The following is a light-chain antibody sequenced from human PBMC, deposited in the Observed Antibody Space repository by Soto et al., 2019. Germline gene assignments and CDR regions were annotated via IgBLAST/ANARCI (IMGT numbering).Light chain of an antibody. Sequence: QSVLTQPPSVSAAPGQKVTISCSGSSSNIGRAYVSWYQQFPGTAPKLLIYDNNKRPSRIPDRFSGSKSGTSATLGITGLQTGDEADYFCGTWDSSLSVVVIGGGTKLTVL. CDR2: DNN. V-gene: IGLV1-51*01. CDR3: GTWDSSLSVVV. J-gene: IGLJ2*01. CDR1: SSNIGRAY.